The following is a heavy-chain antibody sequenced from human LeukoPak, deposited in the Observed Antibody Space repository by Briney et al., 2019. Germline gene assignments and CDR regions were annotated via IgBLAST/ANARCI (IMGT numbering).Heavy chain of an antibody. D-gene: IGHD3-10*02. Sequence: ASDTLSLTWTVSGGSISSYYWSWIRQPAGKGLEWIGRIYSSGSTNYNPSLKSRVTMSVDTSKNQFSLRLTSVTAADTAVYYCASGVFGALDYRGQGTLVTVSS. J-gene: IGHJ4*02. CDR3: ASGVFGALDY. CDR1: GGSISSYY. CDR2: IYSSGST. V-gene: IGHV4-4*07.